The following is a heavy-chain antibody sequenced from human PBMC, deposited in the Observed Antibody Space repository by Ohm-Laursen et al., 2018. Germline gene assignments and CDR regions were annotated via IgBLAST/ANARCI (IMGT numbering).Heavy chain of an antibody. Sequence: SLRLSCAASGFTFSSYTMSWVRQAPGEGLEWVSAITGNAVNTYYVDSVKGRFTISRDNSKNTLYLQMNSLRAEDSAVYFCAKDRGNVGFYFDHWGQGTLVTVSS. V-gene: IGHV3-23*01. CDR3: AKDRGNVGFYFDH. J-gene: IGHJ4*02. CDR1: GFTFSSYT. CDR2: ITGNAVNT. D-gene: IGHD1-1*01.